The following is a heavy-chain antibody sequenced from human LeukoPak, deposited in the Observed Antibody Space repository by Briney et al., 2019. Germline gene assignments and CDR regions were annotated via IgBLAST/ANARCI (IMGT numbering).Heavy chain of an antibody. J-gene: IGHJ5*02. CDR2: ISTYNVNT. Sequence: ASVKVSCKSSGYTSRSYGISWMRQAPGQGLEWMGWISTYNVNTNYAQKFQGRVTMTTDTSTSTAYMELRSLRSDDTAVYYCARDVPGSIGTTARFDPWGQGTLVTVSS. CDR3: ARDVPGSIGTTARFDP. V-gene: IGHV1-18*01. CDR1: GYTSRSYG. D-gene: IGHD1-1*01.